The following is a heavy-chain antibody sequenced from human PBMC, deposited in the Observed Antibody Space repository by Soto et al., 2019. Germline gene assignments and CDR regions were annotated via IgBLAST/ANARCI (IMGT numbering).Heavy chain of an antibody. J-gene: IGHJ4*02. D-gene: IGHD6-13*01. CDR1: GGTFSSYT. CDR2: IIPILGIA. Sequence: ASVKVSCKASGGTFSSYTISWVRQAPGQGLEWMGRIIPILGIANYAQKFQGRVTITADKSTSTAYMELSSLRSEDTAVYYCARVYSSRPYDYWGQGTLVTVSS. V-gene: IGHV1-69*02. CDR3: ARVYSSRPYDY.